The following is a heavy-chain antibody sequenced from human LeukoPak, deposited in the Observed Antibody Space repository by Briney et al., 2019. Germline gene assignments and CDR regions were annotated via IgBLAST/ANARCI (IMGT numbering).Heavy chain of an antibody. CDR1: GYSFTSYW. Sequence: GESLKISCKGSGYSFTSYWISWVRQMPVKGLEWMGRLDPSDSYTNYSTSFQGHVTISADKSISTAYQQWSSLKASDTAMYYCARRGVSTKLGYCSGGSCVGFDYWGQGTLVTVSS. CDR2: LDPSDSYT. V-gene: IGHV5-10-1*01. CDR3: ARRGVSTKLGYCSGGSCVGFDY. J-gene: IGHJ4*02. D-gene: IGHD2-15*01.